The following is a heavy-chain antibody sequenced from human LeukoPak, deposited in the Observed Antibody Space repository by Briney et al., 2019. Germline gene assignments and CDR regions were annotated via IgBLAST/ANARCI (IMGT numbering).Heavy chain of an antibody. CDR1: GASTSRGGYS. CDR2: IYHSGST. Sequence: NSSQTLSLTCDVSGASTSRGGYSWSWIRQPPGKGLEWIGYIYHSGSTYYNPSLKSRVTISMDRSKNQFSLKLSSVTAADTAVYYCARHLYGSGSPLDYWGQGILVTVSS. D-gene: IGHD3-10*01. V-gene: IGHV4-30-2*01. J-gene: IGHJ4*02. CDR3: ARHLYGSGSPLDY.